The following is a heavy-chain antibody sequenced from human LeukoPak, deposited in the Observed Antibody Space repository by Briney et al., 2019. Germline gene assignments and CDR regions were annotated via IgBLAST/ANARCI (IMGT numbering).Heavy chain of an antibody. Sequence: SETLSLTCTVSGDPISSSSYYWGWIRQPPGKGLEWIGSIYYSGSTYYNPSLKSRVTISVDTSKNQFSLKLSSVTAADTAVYYCARARSGYDTPFDYWGQGTLVTVSS. J-gene: IGHJ4*02. CDR3: ARARSGYDTPFDY. CDR2: IYYSGST. CDR1: GDPISSSSYY. D-gene: IGHD5-12*01. V-gene: IGHV4-39*01.